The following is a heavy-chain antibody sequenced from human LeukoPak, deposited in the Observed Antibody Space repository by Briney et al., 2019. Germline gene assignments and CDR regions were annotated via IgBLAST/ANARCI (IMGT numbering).Heavy chain of an antibody. CDR2: ISRSGDKI. J-gene: IGHJ5*02. CDR1: GFTFRTYA. D-gene: IGHD2-15*01. CDR3: AKDPFGCSGGSCSLFDP. Sequence: PGGSLRLSCAGSGFTFRTYAMSWVRQAPRKGLEWVATISRSGDKIYYADSVKGRFTISRDNSKNTLYVQMNSLRVEDTAVYYCAKDPFGCSGGSCSLFDPWGQGTQATVYS. V-gene: IGHV3-23*01.